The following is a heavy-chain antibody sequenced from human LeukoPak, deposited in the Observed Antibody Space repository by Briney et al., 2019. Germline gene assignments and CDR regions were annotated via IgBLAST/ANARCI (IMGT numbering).Heavy chain of an antibody. J-gene: IGHJ4*02. D-gene: IGHD5-24*01. CDR1: GFTFSTYT. CDR2: ISYDGVNK. CDR3: ARDLFSRDGYNAVDY. V-gene: IGHV3-30*04. Sequence: AGSLRLSCAASGFTFSTYTIHWVRQAPGKGLDWLALISYDGVNKYYADSVKGRFTISRDNPRNTLYLQMNSLRAEDTAVYYCARDLFSRDGYNAVDYWGQGTLVAVSS.